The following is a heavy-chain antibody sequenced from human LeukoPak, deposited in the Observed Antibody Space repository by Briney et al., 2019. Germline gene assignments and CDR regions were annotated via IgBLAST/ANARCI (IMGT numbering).Heavy chain of an antibody. J-gene: IGHJ4*02. CDR1: GGSISNSSYY. V-gene: IGHV4-39*01. Sequence: SETLSLTCAVSGGSISNSSYYWGWLRQPPGQGLDWIGSVYYSGSTNYNPSLKSRFTISVDTSKNQFSLKVTSMTAADTAVYYCARGVGAAVSRFDYWGQGTLVTVSS. CDR3: ARGVGAAVSRFDY. D-gene: IGHD2-15*01. CDR2: VYYSGST.